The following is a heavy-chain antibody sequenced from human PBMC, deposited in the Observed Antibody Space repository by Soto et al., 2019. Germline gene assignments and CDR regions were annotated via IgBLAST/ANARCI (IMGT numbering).Heavy chain of an antibody. CDR2: IWYDGSNK. D-gene: IGHD5-18*01. J-gene: IGHJ6*02. V-gene: IGHV3-33*01. CDR3: AREGRDTAMGTYYYYYGMDV. Sequence: GGSLRLSCAASGFTFSSYGMHWVRQAPGKGLEWVAVIWYDGSNKYYADSVKGRFTISRDNSKNTLYLQMNSLRAEDTAVYYCAREGRDTAMGTYYYYYGMDVWGQGTTVTVSS. CDR1: GFTFSSYG.